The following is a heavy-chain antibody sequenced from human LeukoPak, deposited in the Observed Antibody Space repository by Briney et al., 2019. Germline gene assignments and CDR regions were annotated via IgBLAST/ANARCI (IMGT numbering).Heavy chain of an antibody. CDR3: TRREYNDYWTAFPF. CDR2: IYPHDFNV. J-gene: IGHJ4*02. D-gene: IGHD2/OR15-2a*01. Sequence: GESLKISCKTSGYIFSNYWIAWVRQTPGKGLEWMGIIYPHDFNVKYSPSFQGHVAISVDKSVSTAYLQWNTLKASDTATYFCTRREYNDYWTAFPFWGQGTEVAVS. CDR1: GYIFSNYW. V-gene: IGHV5-51*01.